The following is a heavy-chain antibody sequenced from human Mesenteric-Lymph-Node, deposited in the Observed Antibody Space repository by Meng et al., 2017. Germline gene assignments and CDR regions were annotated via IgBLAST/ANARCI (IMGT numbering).Heavy chain of an antibody. CDR3: ARVSSYYVLWGHFDY. CDR1: GYTFASFG. CDR2: ISAYNGNT. V-gene: IGHV1-18*01. J-gene: IGHJ4*02. D-gene: IGHD1-26*01. Sequence: QGQLVQTGAVVQKPGSSLKVSCKAHGYTFASFGISGVRQAPGQGPEWMGWISAYNGNTNYAQKLQGRVTITTDTSTSTAYMELRSLRSDDTAVYYCARVSSYYVLWGHFDYWGQGTLVTVSS.